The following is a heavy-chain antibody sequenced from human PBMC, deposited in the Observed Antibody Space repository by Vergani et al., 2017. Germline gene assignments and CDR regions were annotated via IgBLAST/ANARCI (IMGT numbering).Heavy chain of an antibody. V-gene: IGHV3-9*01. J-gene: IGHJ5*02. CDR3: ARGGGLLEEPNFDP. Sequence: EVQLVESGGGLVQPGRSLRLSCAASGFTFDDYAMHWVRQAPGKGLEWVSGISWNSGSIGYADSVKGRFTIARDNSKNTLYLQMNSLRAEDTAVYYCARGGGLLEEPNFDPWGQGTLVTVSS. CDR2: ISWNSGSI. CDR1: GFTFDDYA. D-gene: IGHD3-16*01.